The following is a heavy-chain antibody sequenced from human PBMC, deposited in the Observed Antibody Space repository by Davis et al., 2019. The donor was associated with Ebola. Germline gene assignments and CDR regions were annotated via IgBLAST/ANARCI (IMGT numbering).Heavy chain of an antibody. J-gene: IGHJ4*02. CDR1: GFTFTNSA. CDR2: IVVGNVNT. Sequence: SVKVSCKASGFTFTNSAMQWVRQARGQRPEWIGSIVVGNVNTNYAQKFQGRVTMTRDTSTSTVYMELSSLRSEDTAVYYCARDAGMAALGYWGQGTLVTVSS. V-gene: IGHV1-58*02. D-gene: IGHD3-10*01. CDR3: ARDAGMAALGY.